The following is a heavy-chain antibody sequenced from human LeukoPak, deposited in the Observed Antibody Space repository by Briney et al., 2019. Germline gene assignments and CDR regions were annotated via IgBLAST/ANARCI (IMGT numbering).Heavy chain of an antibody. Sequence: GGSLRLSCGASGFTFNNYAMNWVRQAPGKGLEWVSNISGGGTSTYYADSVKGRFTVSRDNAKNTEYLQMNNLRAEDTAVYYCAKDSGIPARGKVEYFQDWGQGTLVTVSS. CDR2: ISGGGTST. D-gene: IGHD6-13*01. CDR1: GFTFNNYA. CDR3: AKDSGIPARGKVEYFQD. J-gene: IGHJ1*01. V-gene: IGHV3-23*01.